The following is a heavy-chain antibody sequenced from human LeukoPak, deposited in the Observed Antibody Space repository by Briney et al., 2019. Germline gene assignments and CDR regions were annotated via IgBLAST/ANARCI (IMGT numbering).Heavy chain of an antibody. Sequence: GGSLRLSCAASGFTFSSYAMSWVRQAPGKGLEWVSGISGGDDTTYFADSVKGRFTISRDNSKNTLYLQMSRLRAEDTAVYYCAKDKQWLVLDYWGQGTLVTVSS. CDR2: ISGGDDTT. J-gene: IGHJ4*02. V-gene: IGHV3-23*01. D-gene: IGHD6-19*01. CDR3: AKDKQWLVLDY. CDR1: GFTFSSYA.